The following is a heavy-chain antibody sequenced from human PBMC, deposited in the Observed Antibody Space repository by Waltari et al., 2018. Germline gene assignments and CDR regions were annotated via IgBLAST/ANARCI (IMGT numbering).Heavy chain of an antibody. J-gene: IGHJ3*02. D-gene: IGHD4-17*01. V-gene: IGHV3-23*01. CDR3: AKVPTTHSPGAFDI. CDR2: ISGSGGST. Sequence: PGKGLEWVSAISGSGGSTYYAYSVKGRFTISRDNSKNTLYLQMNSLRAEDTAVYYCAKVPTTHSPGAFDIWGQGTMVTVSS.